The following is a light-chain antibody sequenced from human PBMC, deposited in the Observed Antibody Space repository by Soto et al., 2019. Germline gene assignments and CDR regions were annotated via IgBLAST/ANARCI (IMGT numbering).Light chain of an antibody. CDR3: HQFGDSPQT. CDR2: GAS. Sequence: IVMTQSPATLSVSPGERATLSCRASQSVSSDLAWYQQKPGQAPRLLIYGASTRATGIPARFSGSGSGTEFTLTISSLQSEDFAVYYCHQFGDSPQTFGQGTKVDIK. V-gene: IGKV3-15*01. CDR1: QSVSSD. J-gene: IGKJ1*01.